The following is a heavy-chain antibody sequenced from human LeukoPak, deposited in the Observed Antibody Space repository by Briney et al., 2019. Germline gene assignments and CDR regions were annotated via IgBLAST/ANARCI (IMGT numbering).Heavy chain of an antibody. CDR3: ARDPTPFTQYYYGSGYYADQ. D-gene: IGHD3-3*01. J-gene: IGHJ5*02. Sequence: GGSLRLSCVASGFTLSRYWMSWVRQAPGKGLEWVANIKEDGSDKYYVDSVKGRFTISRDNAKNSLYLQMNNLRAEDTAVYYCARDPTPFTQYYYGSGYYADQWGQGTLVTVSS. CDR1: GFTLSRYW. V-gene: IGHV3-7*01. CDR2: IKEDGSDK.